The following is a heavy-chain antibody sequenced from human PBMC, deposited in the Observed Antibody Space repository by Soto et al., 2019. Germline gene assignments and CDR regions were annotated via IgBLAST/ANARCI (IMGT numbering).Heavy chain of an antibody. V-gene: IGHV1-8*01. Sequence: ASVKVSCKASGYTFTSYDINWVRQATGQGLEWMGWMNPNSGNTGYAQKFQGRVTMTRDTSASTAYMELTRLRSEDTAVYYCARAVAVAADFDYWGRGTLVTVSS. J-gene: IGHJ4*02. CDR1: GYTFTSYD. CDR3: ARAVAVAADFDY. D-gene: IGHD6-19*01. CDR2: MNPNSGNT.